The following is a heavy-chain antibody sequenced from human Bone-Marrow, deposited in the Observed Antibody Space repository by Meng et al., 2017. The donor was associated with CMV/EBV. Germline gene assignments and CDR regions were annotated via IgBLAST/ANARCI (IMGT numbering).Heavy chain of an antibody. CDR2: INPNSGGT. CDR1: GYTFTGYY. Sequence: ASVKVSCKASGYTFTGYYMHWVRQAPAQGLAWMGWINPNSGGTTYAHQFQGRVTMTRDTSFSTAYMVLSRLRSVDTAVYYCARDRYQLLSWVDYYYYYGMDVWGQGTTVTVSS. D-gene: IGHD2-2*01. V-gene: IGHV1-2*02. J-gene: IGHJ6*02. CDR3: ARDRYQLLSWVDYYYYYGMDV.